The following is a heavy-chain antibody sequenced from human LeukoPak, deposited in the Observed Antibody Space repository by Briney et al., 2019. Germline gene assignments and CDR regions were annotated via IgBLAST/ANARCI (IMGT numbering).Heavy chain of an antibody. CDR3: TTGRDYYDRSDFDD. Sequence: GGSLRLSSAASGFTFSNAWMNWVRQAPGKELEWVGRIFSKSDGEKKEYSVPVKGRFTISRDDSKNTLYLQMDSLKTEDTALYYCTTGRDYYDRSDFDDWGQGTLVTVAS. J-gene: IGHJ4*02. CDR2: IFSKSDGEKK. V-gene: IGHV3-15*01. CDR1: GFTFSNAW. D-gene: IGHD3-22*01.